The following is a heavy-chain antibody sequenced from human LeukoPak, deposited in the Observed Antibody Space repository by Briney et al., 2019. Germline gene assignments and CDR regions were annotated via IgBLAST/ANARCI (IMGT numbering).Heavy chain of an antibody. CDR2: ITGSGGNT. CDR3: AKSGLFYDFWSGQPD. J-gene: IGHJ4*02. CDR1: ALFPSSYA. V-gene: IGHV3-23*01. D-gene: IGHD3-3*01. Sequence: GGSLRLSCAASALFPSSYAMSCVSHAPGRGRGWVSGITGSGGNTFYAGSVKGRFTISRDNSKNTLYLQMNSLRAVDTGLYYCAKSGLFYDFWSGQPDWGQGVLVTVSS.